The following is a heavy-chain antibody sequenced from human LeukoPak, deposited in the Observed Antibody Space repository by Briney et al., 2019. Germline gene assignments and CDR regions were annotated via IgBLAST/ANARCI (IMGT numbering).Heavy chain of an antibody. V-gene: IGHV1-24*01. D-gene: IGHD1-1*01. CDR2: FDPEDGET. Sequence: ASVTVSCKVSGYTLTELSMHWVRQAPGKGLEWMGGFDPEDGETIYAQKFQGRVTMTEDTSTDTAYMELSSLRSEDTAVYYCARDQEYIRGAHEPYFDYWGQGTLVTVSS. CDR1: GYTLTELS. J-gene: IGHJ4*02. CDR3: ARDQEYIRGAHEPYFDY.